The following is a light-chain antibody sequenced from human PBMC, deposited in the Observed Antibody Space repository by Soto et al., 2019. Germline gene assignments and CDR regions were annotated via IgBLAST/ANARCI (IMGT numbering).Light chain of an antibody. J-gene: IGLJ1*01. CDR2: SDN. CDR3: AAWDDRLGGHV. Sequence: QSVLTQPPSASGAPGPRVTISCSGSSPNIGSNTVNWYQQLPGTAPKVLMFSDNQPPSGVPDRISGSKSGTSASLAISELQLEDDADYFCAAWDDRLGGHVFGTATK. V-gene: IGLV1-44*01. CDR1: SPNIGSNT.